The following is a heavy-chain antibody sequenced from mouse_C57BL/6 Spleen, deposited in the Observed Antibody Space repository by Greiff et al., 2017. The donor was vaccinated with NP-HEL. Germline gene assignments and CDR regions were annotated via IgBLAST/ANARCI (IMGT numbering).Heavy chain of an antibody. V-gene: IGHV2-2*01. CDR2: IWSGGST. CDR1: GFSFTSYG. D-gene: IGHD1-1*01. J-gene: IGHJ4*01. CDR3: ARSPLYYGSRGAMDY. Sequence: VKLVESGPGLVQPSQSLSITCTVSGFSFTSYGVHWVRQSPGKGLEWLGVIWSGGSTDYNAAFISRLSISKDNSKSQVFFKMNSLQADDTAIYYCARSPLYYGSRGAMDYWGQGTSVTVSS.